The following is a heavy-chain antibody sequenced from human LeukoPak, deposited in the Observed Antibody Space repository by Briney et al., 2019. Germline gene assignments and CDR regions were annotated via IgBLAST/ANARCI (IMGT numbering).Heavy chain of an antibody. CDR2: FYYSGST. J-gene: IGHJ5*02. Sequence: SETLSLTCTVSGAPISSYYGSWIRKPPGKGLEWIGNFYYSGSTNYNPSLKSRVTISVDTSKNQFSLRLSSVTAADTAVYYCARHRYYYDSSGYYYQPWGQGTLVTVSS. CDR1: GAPISSYY. CDR3: ARHRYYYDSSGYYYQP. V-gene: IGHV4-59*01. D-gene: IGHD3-22*01.